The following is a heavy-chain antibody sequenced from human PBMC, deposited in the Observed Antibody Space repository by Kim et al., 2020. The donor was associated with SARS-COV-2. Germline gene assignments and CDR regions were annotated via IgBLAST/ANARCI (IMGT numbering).Heavy chain of an antibody. J-gene: IGHJ4*02. D-gene: IGHD3-16*01. V-gene: IGHV3-23*01. Sequence: DADSVKGRFTISRDNSKNTLYLQMNSLRAEDTAVYYCAKGLVDLYYFDYWGQGTLVTVSS. CDR3: AKGLVDLYYFDY.